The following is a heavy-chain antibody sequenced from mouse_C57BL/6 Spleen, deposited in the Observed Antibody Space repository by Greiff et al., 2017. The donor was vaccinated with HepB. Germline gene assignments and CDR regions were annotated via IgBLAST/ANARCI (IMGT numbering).Heavy chain of an antibody. Sequence: DVQLVESEGGLVQPGSSMKLSCTASGFTFSDYYMAWVRQVPEKGLEWVANINYDGSSTYYLDSLKSRFIISRDNAKNILYLQMSSLKSGDTATYYCAREKYYGSSYRRDVWGTRTTVTVSS. CDR3: AREKYYGSSYRRDV. CDR1: GFTFSDYY. D-gene: IGHD1-1*01. CDR2: INYDGSST. J-gene: IGHJ1*03. V-gene: IGHV5-16*01.